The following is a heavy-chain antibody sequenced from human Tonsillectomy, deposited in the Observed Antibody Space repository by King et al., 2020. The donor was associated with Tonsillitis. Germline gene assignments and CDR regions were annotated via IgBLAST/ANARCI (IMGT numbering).Heavy chain of an antibody. CDR2: INPNSGGT. J-gene: IGHJ4*02. V-gene: IGHV1-2*02. Sequence: VQLVESGAEVKKPGASVKVSCKASGYTFNGYYVHWVRQAPGQGLEWMGWINPNSGGTNYAQKFQGRVTMTRDTSISTAYMELSRLRSDDTAVYYCARGRSGLRIAVAEIDYWGQGTLVTVSS. CDR1: GYTFNGYY. CDR3: ARGRSGLRIAVAEIDY. D-gene: IGHD6-19*01.